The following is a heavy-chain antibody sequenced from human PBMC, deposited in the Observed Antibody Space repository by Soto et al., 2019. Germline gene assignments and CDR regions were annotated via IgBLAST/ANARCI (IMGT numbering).Heavy chain of an antibody. D-gene: IGHD3-3*01. CDR3: ARFLEWFPPRYCYYDGMDV. J-gene: IGHJ6*02. V-gene: IGHV3-33*01. Sequence: QVQLVESGGGVVQPGRSLRLSCAASGFTFSSYGMHWVRQAPGKGLEWVAVIWYDGSNKYYADSVKGRFTISRDNSKNPLYLQMNSLRAEDTAVYYCARFLEWFPPRYCYYDGMDVWGQGTTVTVSS. CDR2: IWYDGSNK. CDR1: GFTFSSYG.